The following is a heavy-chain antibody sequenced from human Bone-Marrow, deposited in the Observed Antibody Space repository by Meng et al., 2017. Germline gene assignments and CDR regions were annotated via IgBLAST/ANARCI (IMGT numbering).Heavy chain of an antibody. J-gene: IGHJ4*02. V-gene: IGHV4-31*03. CDR3: ARDSGEGVGY. CDR2: IYYSGST. Sequence: VQLQEAGPGLVKPSQTLSLACTVSGGSISSGGYYWSWIRQHPGKGLEWIGDIYYSGSTYYNSSLKSRVTISVDTSKNQFSLKLSSVTAADTAVYYCARDSGEGVGYWGQGTLVTVSS. D-gene: IGHD2-21*01. CDR1: GGSISSGGYY.